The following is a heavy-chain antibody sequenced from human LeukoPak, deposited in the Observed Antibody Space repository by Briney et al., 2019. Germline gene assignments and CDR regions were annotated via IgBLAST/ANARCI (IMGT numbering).Heavy chain of an antibody. CDR3: AGAIFGVYFDP. CDR1: GGSISSYY. Sequence: SETLSLTCTLSGGSISSYYWSWIRQPPGKGLEWIGYIYYSGSTNYNPSLKSRVTISVDTSKNQFSLKLSSVTAADTAVYYCAGAIFGVYFDPWGQGTLVTVSS. V-gene: IGHV4-59*08. CDR2: IYYSGST. D-gene: IGHD3-3*01. J-gene: IGHJ5*02.